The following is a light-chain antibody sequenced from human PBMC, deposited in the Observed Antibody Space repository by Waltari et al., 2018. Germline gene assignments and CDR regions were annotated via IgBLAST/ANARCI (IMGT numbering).Light chain of an antibody. CDR1: SSAVGSYNL. Sequence: QSALTQPASVSGSPGQSITIPCPGPSSAVGSYNLVSWYQQHPGKAPKLMIYEGSKRPSGVSNRFSGSKSGNTASLTISGLQAEDEADYYCCSYAGSSTLVFGGGTKLTVL. CDR3: CSYAGSSTLV. J-gene: IGLJ2*01. CDR2: EGS. V-gene: IGLV2-23*01.